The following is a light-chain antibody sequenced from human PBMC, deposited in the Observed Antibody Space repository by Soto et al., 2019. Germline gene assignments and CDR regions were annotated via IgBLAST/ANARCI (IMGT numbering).Light chain of an antibody. Sequence: EIVLTQSPGTLSLSPGERATLSCRASQSVSSDLAWYHQKPGQAPRLLIYGASTRATGIPARFSGSGSGTEFTLTINSLQSEDFAVYYCQQYNDWPLTFGQGTKVDIK. J-gene: IGKJ1*01. CDR3: QQYNDWPLT. CDR1: QSVSSD. CDR2: GAS. V-gene: IGKV3-15*01.